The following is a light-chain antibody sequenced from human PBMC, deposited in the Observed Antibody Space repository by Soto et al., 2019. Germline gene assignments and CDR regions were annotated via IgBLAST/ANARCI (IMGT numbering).Light chain of an antibody. J-gene: IGLJ2*01. V-gene: IGLV2-14*01. Sequence: QSALTQPASVSGSPGQSITISCTGTSSDIGDYDYVSWYQHLPGKAPKLLIFDVPHRPSGVSDRFSGSKSGNTASLTISGVRPEDEADYYCCSYTDIALDVVFGGGTKLTVL. CDR2: DVP. CDR3: CSYTDIALDVV. CDR1: SSDIGDYDY.